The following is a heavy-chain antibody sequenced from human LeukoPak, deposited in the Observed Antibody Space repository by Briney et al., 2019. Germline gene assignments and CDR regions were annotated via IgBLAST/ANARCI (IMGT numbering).Heavy chain of an antibody. V-gene: IGHV3-9*01. Sequence: GGSLRLSCAASGCTFYDYAMHWVRQAPGKGLEWVSGISWNSGSIGYADSVKGRFTISRDNAKNSLYLQMNSLRAEDTALYYCAKDLAARLGYYYGMDVWGQGTTVTVSS. D-gene: IGHD6-6*01. CDR2: ISWNSGSI. CDR3: AKDLAARLGYYYGMDV. J-gene: IGHJ6*02. CDR1: GCTFYDYA.